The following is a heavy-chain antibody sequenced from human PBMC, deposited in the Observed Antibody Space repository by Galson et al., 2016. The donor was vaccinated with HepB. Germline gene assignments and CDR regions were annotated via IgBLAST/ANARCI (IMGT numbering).Heavy chain of an antibody. J-gene: IGHJ4*02. Sequence: SLRLSCAASGFTFSSYAMSWVRQAPGKGLEWVSGITESGGTTYYADSVKGRFTISRDNSKNTLYLQMNGLRAEDTAVYYCAKDNGDCSGGRCYSPTLSDYWGQGTLVTVSS. CDR1: GFTFSSYA. V-gene: IGHV3-23*01. CDR2: ITESGGTT. D-gene: IGHD2-15*01. CDR3: AKDNGDCSGGRCYSPTLSDY.